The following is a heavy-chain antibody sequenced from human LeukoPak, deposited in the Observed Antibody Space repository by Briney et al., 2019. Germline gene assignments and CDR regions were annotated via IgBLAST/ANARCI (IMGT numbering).Heavy chain of an antibody. CDR3: AKDQGIAAAGTDGPDY. Sequence: GGSLRLSCAASGFTFSSYAMSWVRQAPGKGLEWVSAISGSGGSTYYADSVKGRFTISRDYSKNTLYLQMNSLRAEDTAVYYCAKDQGIAAAGTDGPDYWGQGTLVTVSS. CDR1: GFTFSSYA. V-gene: IGHV3-23*01. CDR2: ISGSGGST. J-gene: IGHJ4*02. D-gene: IGHD6-13*01.